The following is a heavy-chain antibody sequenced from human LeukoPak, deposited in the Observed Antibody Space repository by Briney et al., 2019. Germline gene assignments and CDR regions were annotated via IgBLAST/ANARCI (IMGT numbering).Heavy chain of an antibody. D-gene: IGHD7-27*01. V-gene: IGHV3-30*04. Sequence: PGWSLRLSCVASGFTFSIYTMVWVRQAPGKGPEWVAVTSYDETNKYYADSVKGRFTISRDNSKNTLFLQMDSLRVDDTAVYYCARDWGIDTWGQGTLVTVSS. CDR2: TSYDETNK. CDR1: GFTFSIYT. J-gene: IGHJ5*02. CDR3: ARDWGIDT.